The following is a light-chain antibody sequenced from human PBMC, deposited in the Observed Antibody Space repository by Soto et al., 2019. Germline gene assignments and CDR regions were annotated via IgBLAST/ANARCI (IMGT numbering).Light chain of an antibody. CDR2: EVS. CDR1: SSDIGGYNY. J-gene: IGLJ3*02. CDR3: SSYTSSSTNWV. Sequence: QSVLTQPASVSGSPGQSITISCTGTSSDIGGYNYVSWYQQHPGKAPKLVLYEVSNRPSGVSNRFSGSKSGNTASLTISGLQAEDEADYYCSSYTSSSTNWVFGGGTQLTVL. V-gene: IGLV2-14*01.